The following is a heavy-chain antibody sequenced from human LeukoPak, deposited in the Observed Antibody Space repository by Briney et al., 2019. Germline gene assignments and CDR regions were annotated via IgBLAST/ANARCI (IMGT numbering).Heavy chain of an antibody. CDR2: IYDSGST. CDR3: ASGIQYYYGSVTPLFDP. Sequence: PSETLSLTCTVSDGSVSSYYWSWIRQPPGKGLEWIGHIYDSGSTNYNPSLKSRVTISVDTSKNQFSLKLSSVTAADTAVYYCASGIQYYYGSVTPLFDPWGQGTLVTVSS. CDR1: DGSVSSYY. V-gene: IGHV4-59*02. D-gene: IGHD3-10*01. J-gene: IGHJ5*02.